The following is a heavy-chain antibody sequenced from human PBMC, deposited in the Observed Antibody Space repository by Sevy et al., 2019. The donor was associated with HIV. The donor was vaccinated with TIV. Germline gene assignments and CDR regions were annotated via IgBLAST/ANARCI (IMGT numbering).Heavy chain of an antibody. J-gene: IGHJ6*02. V-gene: IGHV1-8*01. CDR1: GYTFTSYD. CDR2: MNPKSGNT. Sequence: ASVKVSCKASGYTFTSYDINWVRQATGQGLEWMGWMNPKSGNTGYAQKFQGRVTMTRNTSISTAYMELSSLRSEDTAVYYWARGWGVGDYVSHGMDVWGQGTTVTVSS. D-gene: IGHD4-17*01. CDR3: ARGWGVGDYVSHGMDV.